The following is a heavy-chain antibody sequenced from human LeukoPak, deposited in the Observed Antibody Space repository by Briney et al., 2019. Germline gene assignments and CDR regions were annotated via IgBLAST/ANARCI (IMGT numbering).Heavy chain of an antibody. CDR3: ARVWYSGYFDY. CDR1: GFTFSSYE. J-gene: IGHJ4*02. Sequence: GGSLRLSCAASGFTFSSYEMNWVRQAPGKGLEWVSYISSSGSTIYYADSVKGRFTISRDSAKNSLYLQMNSLRAEDTAVYYCARVWYSGYFDYWGQGTLVTVSS. V-gene: IGHV3-48*03. CDR2: ISSSGSTI. D-gene: IGHD1-26*01.